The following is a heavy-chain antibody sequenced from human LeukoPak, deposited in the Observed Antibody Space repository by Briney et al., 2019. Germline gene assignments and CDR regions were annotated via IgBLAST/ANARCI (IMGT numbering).Heavy chain of an antibody. CDR3: AVPIVGATTDYFDY. Sequence: ASVKVSCKASGYTFTSYDTNWVRQATGQGLEWMGWMNPNSGNTGYAQKFQGRVTMSRNTSISTAYMELSSLRSEDTAVYYCAVPIVGATTDYFDYWGQGTLVTVSS. D-gene: IGHD1-26*01. J-gene: IGHJ4*02. CDR1: GYTFTSYD. CDR2: MNPNSGNT. V-gene: IGHV1-8*01.